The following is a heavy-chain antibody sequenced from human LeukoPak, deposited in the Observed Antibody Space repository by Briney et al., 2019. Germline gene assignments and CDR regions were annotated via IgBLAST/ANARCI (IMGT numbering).Heavy chain of an antibody. V-gene: IGHV3-23*01. CDR1: GFTFSSYA. D-gene: IGHD4-11*01. Sequence: PGGSLRLSCAASGFTFSSYAMSWVRQAPGKGLEWVSAISGSGGSTYYADSVKGRFTISRDNSKNTLYLQMNSLRAEDTAVYYCAKVLWVADYTDYVYFDSWGQGTLLTVSS. J-gene: IGHJ4*02. CDR3: AKVLWVADYTDYVYFDS. CDR2: ISGSGGST.